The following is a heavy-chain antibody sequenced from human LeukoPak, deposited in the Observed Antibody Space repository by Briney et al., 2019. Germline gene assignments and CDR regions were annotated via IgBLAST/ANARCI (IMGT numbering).Heavy chain of an antibody. CDR3: ASDAPGLLGY. CDR1: GYSISSGYY. Sequence: SETLSLTCTVSGYSISSGYYWGWIRQPPGKGLEWVGNIHHTGSTYNNPSLRSRVTISVDTSENQFSLKLNSVTAADTAVYCCASDAPGLLGYWGQGTLVTVSS. CDR2: IHHTGST. J-gene: IGHJ4*02. D-gene: IGHD2-15*01. V-gene: IGHV4-38-2*02.